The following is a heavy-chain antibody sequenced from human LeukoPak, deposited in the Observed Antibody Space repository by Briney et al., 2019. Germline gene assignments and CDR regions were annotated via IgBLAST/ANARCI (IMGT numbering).Heavy chain of an antibody. CDR3: ARRQYHCGTDCYSEVDY. J-gene: IGHJ4*02. Sequence: GESLKISCKGSGYSFTSYWIGWVRQMPGKGLEWMGIIYPGDSDTRYSPSFQGQVTISADKSISTAYLQWSSLKASDTAMYYCARRQYHCGTDCYSEVDYWGQGTLVTVSS. V-gene: IGHV5-51*01. CDR1: GYSFTSYW. D-gene: IGHD2-21*02. CDR2: IYPGDSDT.